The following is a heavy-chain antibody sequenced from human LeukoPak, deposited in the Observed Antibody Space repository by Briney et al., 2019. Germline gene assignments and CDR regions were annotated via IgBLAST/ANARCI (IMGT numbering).Heavy chain of an antibody. V-gene: IGHV1-2*02. J-gene: IGHJ4*02. CDR3: ASPYSSGGRRGLRLAY. CDR2: INPNSGGT. CDR1: GYTFTGYY. D-gene: IGHD6-19*01. Sequence: ASVKVSCKASGYTFTGYYMHWVRQAPGQGLEWMGWINPNSGGTNYAQKFQGRVTMTSDTSISTAYMELSRLRSDDAAVYYCASPYSSGGRRGLRLAYWGQGTLVTVSS.